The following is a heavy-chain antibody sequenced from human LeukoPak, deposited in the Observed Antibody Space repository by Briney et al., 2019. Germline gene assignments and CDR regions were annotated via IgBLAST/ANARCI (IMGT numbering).Heavy chain of an antibody. D-gene: IGHD3-10*01. J-gene: IGHJ4*02. V-gene: IGHV3-30*18. CDR1: GFTFSNYG. CDR2: IPYDGTNK. CDR3: AKNALSYGKRDYFDY. Sequence: GGSLRLSCAASGFTFSNYGMHWVRQAPGKGLEGVAVIPYDGTNKYYADSVKGRFTISRDNSKYTLYLQMNSLTAEDTAVYYCAKNALSYGKRDYFDYWGQGTLVTVSS.